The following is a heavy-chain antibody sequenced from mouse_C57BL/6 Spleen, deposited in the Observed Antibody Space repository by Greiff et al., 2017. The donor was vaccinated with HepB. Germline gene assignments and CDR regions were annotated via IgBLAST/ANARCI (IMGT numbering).Heavy chain of an antibody. CDR3: TIYYDYDGGYFDV. CDR1: GFTFSDAW. V-gene: IGHV6-6*01. CDR2: IRNKANNHAT. Sequence: EVKLVESGGGLVQPGGSMKLSCAASGFTFSDAWMDWVRQSPEKGLEWVAEIRNKANNHATYYAESVKGRFTISRDDSKSSVYLQMNSLRAEDTGIYYCTIYYDYDGGYFDVWGTGTTVTVSS. J-gene: IGHJ1*03. D-gene: IGHD2-4*01.